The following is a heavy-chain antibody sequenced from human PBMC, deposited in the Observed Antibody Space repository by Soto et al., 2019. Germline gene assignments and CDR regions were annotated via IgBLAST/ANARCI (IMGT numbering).Heavy chain of an antibody. CDR3: ARGYSSGWDYYYYGMDV. CDR1: GFTFSSYG. V-gene: IGHV3-33*01. Sequence: QVQLVESGGGVVQPGRSLRLSCAASGFTFSSYGMHWVRQAPGKGLEWVAVIWYDGSNKYYADSVKGRFTISRDNSKNTLYLQRNSLRAEDTAVYYCARGYSSGWDYYYYGMDVWGQGTTVTVSS. D-gene: IGHD6-19*01. J-gene: IGHJ6*02. CDR2: IWYDGSNK.